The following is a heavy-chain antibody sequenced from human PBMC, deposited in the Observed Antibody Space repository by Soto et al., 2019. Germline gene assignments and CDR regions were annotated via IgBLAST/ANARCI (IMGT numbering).Heavy chain of an antibody. J-gene: IGHJ4*02. CDR2: ISSSGSTI. V-gene: IGHV3-48*03. Sequence: GGSLRLSCAASGFTFSSYEMNWVRQAPGKGLEWVSYISSSGSTIYYADSVKGRFTISRDNAKNSLYLQMNSLRAEDTAVYYCAMWVSSDFDYWGQGTLVTVSS. CDR1: GFTFSSYE. D-gene: IGHD6-6*01. CDR3: AMWVSSDFDY.